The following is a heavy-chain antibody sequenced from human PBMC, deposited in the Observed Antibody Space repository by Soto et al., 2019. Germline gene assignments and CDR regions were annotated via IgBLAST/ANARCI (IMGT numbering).Heavy chain of an antibody. Sequence: ASVKVSCKASGYNFTTYDLHWVRQVTGQGLEWMGWMNPYNGNTGSTQKFQGRVTMTRNTSISTVYMELTGLRSEDTAVYYCARRKERSGPHYFDYWGQGSLVTVPS. J-gene: IGHJ4*02. CDR1: GYNFTTYD. D-gene: IGHD6-25*01. V-gene: IGHV1-8*01. CDR3: ARRKERSGPHYFDY. CDR2: MNPYNGNT.